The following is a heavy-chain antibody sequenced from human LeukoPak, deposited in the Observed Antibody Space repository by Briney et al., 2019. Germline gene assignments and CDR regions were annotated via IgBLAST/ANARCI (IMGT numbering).Heavy chain of an antibody. CDR3: ARLEAAPTYVY. J-gene: IGHJ4*02. Sequence: SETLSLTCAVYGGSFSGYYWSWIRQPPGKGLEWIGETNHSGSTNYNPSLKSRVTISVDTSKNQFSLKLSSVTAADTAVYYCARLEAAPTYVYWGQGTLVTVSS. CDR2: TNHSGST. V-gene: IGHV4-34*01. CDR1: GGSFSGYY. D-gene: IGHD6-6*01.